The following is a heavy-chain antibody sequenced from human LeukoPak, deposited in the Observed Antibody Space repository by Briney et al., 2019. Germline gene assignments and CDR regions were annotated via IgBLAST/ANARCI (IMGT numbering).Heavy chain of an antibody. CDR1: GFTFSNAW. D-gene: IGHD2-15*01. J-gene: IGHJ3*02. Sequence: AGGSLRLSCAASGFTFSNAWMSWVRQAPGKGLEWVGRIKSKTDGGTTDYAAAVKGRFTISRDDSKNTLYLQMNSLKTEDTAVYYCTTDGEYCSGGSCYGGAFDIWGQGTMVTVSS. CDR3: TTDGEYCSGGSCYGGAFDI. CDR2: IKSKTDGGTT. V-gene: IGHV3-15*01.